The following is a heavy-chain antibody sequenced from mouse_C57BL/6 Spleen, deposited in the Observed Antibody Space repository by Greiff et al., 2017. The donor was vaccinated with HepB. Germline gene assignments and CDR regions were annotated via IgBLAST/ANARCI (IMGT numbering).Heavy chain of an antibody. CDR1: GYTFTDYY. D-gene: IGHD2-5*01. CDR3: ARAYYSNPPDY. V-gene: IGHV1-26*01. Sequence: EVQLQQSGPELVKPGASVKISCKASGYTFTDYYMNWVKQSHGKSLEWIGDINPNNGGTSYNQKFKGKATLTVDKSSSTAYMELRSLTSEDSAVYYCARAYYSNPPDYWGQGTTLTVSS. CDR2: INPNNGGT. J-gene: IGHJ2*01.